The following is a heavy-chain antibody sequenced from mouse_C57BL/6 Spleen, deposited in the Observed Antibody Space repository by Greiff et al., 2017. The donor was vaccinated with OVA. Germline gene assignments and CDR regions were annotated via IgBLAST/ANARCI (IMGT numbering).Heavy chain of an antibody. D-gene: IGHD2-1*01. V-gene: IGHV14-2*01. J-gene: IGHJ2*01. CDR3: DRYYGNYNFDY. Sequence: EVQLQQSGAELVKPGASVKLSCTASGFNIKDYYMHWVKQRTEQGLEWIGRIDPEDGETIYAPKFQGKATVTADTSSNTAYLQLSSLTSEDTAVYYCDRYYGNYNFDYWGQGTTLTVSS. CDR2: IDPEDGET. CDR1: GFNIKDYY.